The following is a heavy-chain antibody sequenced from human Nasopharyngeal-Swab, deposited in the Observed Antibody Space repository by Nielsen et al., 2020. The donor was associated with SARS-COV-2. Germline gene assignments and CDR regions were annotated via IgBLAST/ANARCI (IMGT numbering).Heavy chain of an antibody. CDR1: GFTVSSNY. J-gene: IGHJ4*02. Sequence: GESLKISCAASGFTVSSNYMSWVRQAPGKGLEWVSVIYSGGSTYYADSVKGRFTISRDNAKNSLYLQMNSLRDEDTAVYYCARADETYCGGDCYSGYDYWGQGTLVTVSS. CDR3: ARADETYCGGDCYSGYDY. CDR2: IYSGGST. V-gene: IGHV3-53*01. D-gene: IGHD2-21*02.